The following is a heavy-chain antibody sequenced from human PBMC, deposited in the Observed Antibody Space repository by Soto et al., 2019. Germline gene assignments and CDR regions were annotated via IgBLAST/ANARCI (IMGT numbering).Heavy chain of an antibody. D-gene: IGHD3-10*01. V-gene: IGHV1-3*01. CDR3: ARDVISKINIVGGVLNWFDP. Sequence: PPVKLSCKASSYTFTSYGMHLVRQVPVQRIEWMGWINAGNGNTKYSQKFQGRVTITRDTSASTAYMELSSLRSEDTAVYYCARDVISKINIVGGVLNWFDPYRQRSLVT. CDR2: INAGNGNT. J-gene: IGHJ5*01. CDR1: SYTFTSYG.